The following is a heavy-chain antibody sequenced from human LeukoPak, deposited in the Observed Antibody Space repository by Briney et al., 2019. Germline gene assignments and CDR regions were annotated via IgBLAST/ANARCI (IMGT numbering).Heavy chain of an antibody. V-gene: IGHV3-30*02. CDR2: IRYDGRSK. CDR1: GFTFSTYG. J-gene: IGHJ4*02. D-gene: IGHD3-22*01. CDR3: SRHPRDRFY. Sequence: TGGSLRLSCAASGFTFSTYGMHWVCQAPGKGMELVAFIRYDGRSKYYADSVKGRFTISRDNSKNSLYLQMHSLIAEDTTADYCSRHPRDRFYWGQGPLVNVSS.